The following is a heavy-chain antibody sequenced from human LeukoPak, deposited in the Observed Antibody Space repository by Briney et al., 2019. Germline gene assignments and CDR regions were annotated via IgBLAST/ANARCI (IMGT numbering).Heavy chain of an antibody. CDR3: AKEPLGSGSYQNPPFDF. CDR2: IRYDGSNK. Sequence: GGSLRLSCAASGFTFSSYGMLWVRQAPGKGLEWVAFIRYDGSNKFYADSVKGRFTISRDNSKNTLYLQTNSLRVEDTAVYYCAKEPLGSGSYQNPPFDFWGQGTLVTVSS. V-gene: IGHV3-30*02. D-gene: IGHD3-10*01. CDR1: GFTFSSYG. J-gene: IGHJ4*02.